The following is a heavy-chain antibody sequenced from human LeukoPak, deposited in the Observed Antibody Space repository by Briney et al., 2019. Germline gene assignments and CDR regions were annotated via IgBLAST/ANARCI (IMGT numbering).Heavy chain of an antibody. J-gene: IGHJ5*02. Sequence: GESLKISCTGSGYSFTNYWIGWVRQMPGKGLEWMGIIYPGDSDTRYSPSFQGQVTISADKSISTAYLQWSSLKASDTAMYYCAGHLGSSGWPFDPWGQGTLVTVSS. CDR1: GYSFTNYW. CDR2: IYPGDSDT. CDR3: AGHLGSSGWPFDP. D-gene: IGHD6-19*01. V-gene: IGHV5-51*01.